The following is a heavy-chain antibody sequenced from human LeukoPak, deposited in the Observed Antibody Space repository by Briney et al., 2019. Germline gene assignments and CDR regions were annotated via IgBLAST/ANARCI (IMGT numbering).Heavy chain of an antibody. CDR3: ARATGGAYYYDSTHFDY. J-gene: IGHJ4*02. Sequence: TWVRQPPGKGLEWIGYIYYSGSTYYNPSLKSRVTISVDTSKNQFSLKLSSVTAADTAVYYCARATGGAYYYDSTHFDYWGQGTLVTVSS. V-gene: IGHV4-30-4*01. D-gene: IGHD3-22*01. CDR2: IYYSGST.